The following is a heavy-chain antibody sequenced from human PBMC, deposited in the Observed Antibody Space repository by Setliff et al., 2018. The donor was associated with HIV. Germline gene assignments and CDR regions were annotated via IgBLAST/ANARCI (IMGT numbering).Heavy chain of an antibody. Sequence: ASVKVSCKASGYTSNNYGISWVRRAPGQGLEWMGWISYNSGNTHYSQRLQDRGTMTIDTLTATVYMELTSLRSDDTAVYYCASQTGGRRAFEIWGQGTVVTVSS. CDR3: ASQTGGRRAFEI. D-gene: IGHD3-16*01. V-gene: IGHV1-18*01. J-gene: IGHJ3*02. CDR2: ISYNSGNT. CDR1: GYTSNNYG.